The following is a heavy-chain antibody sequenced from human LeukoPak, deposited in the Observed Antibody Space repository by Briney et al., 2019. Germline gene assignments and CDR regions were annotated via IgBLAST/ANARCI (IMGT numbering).Heavy chain of an antibody. D-gene: IGHD3-10*02. Sequence: SETLSLTCTISGGSISLYYWNWIRQPAGKGLEWIGLLHPSGSTTYNPSLESRVTMSLDTSNHQFSLNLTSVPAADTAVYYCATMFGDSSDFDHWGQGILVTVSS. V-gene: IGHV4-4*07. CDR2: LHPSGST. J-gene: IGHJ4*02. CDR3: ATMFGDSSDFDH. CDR1: GGSISLYY.